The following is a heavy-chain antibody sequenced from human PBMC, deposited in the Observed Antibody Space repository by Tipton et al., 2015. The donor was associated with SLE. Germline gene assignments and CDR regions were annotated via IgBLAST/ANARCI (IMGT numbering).Heavy chain of an antibody. Sequence: LSLTCTVSGYSISNNYYWGWIRQPPGKGLTWIGNIYHSGNTHYSPSLRSRVTISIDTSKNQFSLRLTSVTVADTAVYYCARDGDAIVGTTGAFDIWGQGTMVTVSA. V-gene: IGHV4-38-2*02. J-gene: IGHJ3*02. CDR2: IYHSGNT. CDR3: ARDGDAIVGTTGAFDI. CDR1: GYSISNNYY. D-gene: IGHD1-14*01.